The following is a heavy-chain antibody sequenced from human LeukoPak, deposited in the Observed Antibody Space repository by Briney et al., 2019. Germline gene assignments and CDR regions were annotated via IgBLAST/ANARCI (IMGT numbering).Heavy chain of an antibody. CDR1: GGSISSYY. J-gene: IGHJ2*01. Sequence: SETLSLTCTVSGGSISSYYWSWIRQPPGKGLEWIGYIFYSGSTNYNPSLKSRVTISVDTSKNQFSLKLSSVTAADTAVYYCARGYCGGDCYSGSYWYFDLWGRGTLVTVSS. D-gene: IGHD2-21*02. CDR2: IFYSGST. CDR3: ARGYCGGDCYSGSYWYFDL. V-gene: IGHV4-59*01.